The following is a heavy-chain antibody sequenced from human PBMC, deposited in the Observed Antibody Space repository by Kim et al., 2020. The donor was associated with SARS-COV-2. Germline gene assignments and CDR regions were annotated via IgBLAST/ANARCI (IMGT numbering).Heavy chain of an antibody. V-gene: IGHV2-70*11. J-gene: IGHJ4*02. D-gene: IGHD2-2*01. Sequence: SGPTLVNPTQTLTLTCTFSGFSLSTSGMCVSWVRQPPGKALEWLARIDWDDDRYYSTSLKTRLTISKDTSKNQVVLTMTNVDPVDTASYYCARIRCPCRSPSSQAAYFDYWGQGTLVTVSP. CDR3: ARIRCPCRSPSSQAAYFDY. CDR2: IDWDDDR. CDR1: GFSLSTSGMC.